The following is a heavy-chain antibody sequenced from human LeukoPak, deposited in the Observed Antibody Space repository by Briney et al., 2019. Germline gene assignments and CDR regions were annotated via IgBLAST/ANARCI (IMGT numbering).Heavy chain of an antibody. D-gene: IGHD1-14*01. CDR3: ARDLNRDGMDV. CDR2: IWYDGSNK. Sequence: GGSLRLSCAASGFTFSSYSMNWVRQAPGKGLEWVAVIWYDGSNKYYADSVKGRFTISRDNSKNTLYLQMNSLRAEDTAVYYCARDLNRDGMDVWGQGTTVTVSS. CDR1: GFTFSSYS. V-gene: IGHV3-33*08. J-gene: IGHJ6*02.